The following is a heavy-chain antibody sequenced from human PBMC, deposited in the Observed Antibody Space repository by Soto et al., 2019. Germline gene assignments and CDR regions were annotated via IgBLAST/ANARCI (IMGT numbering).Heavy chain of an antibody. CDR3: AREPRYCSGGSCSIMGDAFDI. J-gene: IGHJ3*02. CDR1: GFTVTDIS. CDR2: IYKDFT. D-gene: IGHD2-15*01. Sequence: EVQLVESGGGLVQPGGSLRLSCVASGFTVTDISMNSVRQAPGKGLEWVSVIYKDFTDYADFVRGRFSVSTDTSKNALYLQLENLRAEETAVYYCAREPRYCSGGSCSIMGDAFDIWGQGAMVTVSS. V-gene: IGHV3-66*01.